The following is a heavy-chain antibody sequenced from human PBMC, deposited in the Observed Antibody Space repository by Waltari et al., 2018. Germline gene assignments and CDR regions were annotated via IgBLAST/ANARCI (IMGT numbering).Heavy chain of an antibody. D-gene: IGHD3-3*01. CDR2: IYYSGTT. CDR3: ARQLRFVDWIPRYFDS. J-gene: IGHJ4*02. CDR1: GDSISGSRNY. Sequence: QMELQESGPRLVKPSETLSLTCNVSGDSISGSRNYWAWLRQPPGKNLQWIGSIYYSGTTYYNPSLKGRFAISVDTSRNQFSLNVNSVTAADTGIYYCARQLRFVDWIPRYFDSWGRGTRATVSS. V-gene: IGHV4-39*01.